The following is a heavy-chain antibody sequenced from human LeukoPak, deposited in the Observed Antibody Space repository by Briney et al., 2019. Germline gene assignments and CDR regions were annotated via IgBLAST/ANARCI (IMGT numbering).Heavy chain of an antibody. D-gene: IGHD6-13*01. Sequence: SETLSLTCAVYGGPFSGYYWSWIRQPPGKGLEWIGEINHSGSTNYNLSLESRVTISVDTSKNQFSLKLSSVTAADTAVYYCARVHRRSIAAAGTLWFDPWGQGTLVTVSS. CDR3: ARVHRRSIAAAGTLWFDP. CDR1: GGPFSGYY. J-gene: IGHJ5*02. V-gene: IGHV4-34*01. CDR2: INHSGST.